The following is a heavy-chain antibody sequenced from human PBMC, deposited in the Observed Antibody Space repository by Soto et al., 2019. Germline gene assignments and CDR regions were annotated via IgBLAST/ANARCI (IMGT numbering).Heavy chain of an antibody. Sequence: SETLSLTCTVSGGSISSSSYYWGWIRQPPGKGLEWIGSIYYSGSTYYNPSLKSRVTISVDTSKNQFSLKLSSVTAADTAVYYCAGAWGGFGELGSGAAFDIWGQGTMVTVSS. CDR1: GGSISSSSYY. V-gene: IGHV4-39*01. CDR2: IYYSGST. CDR3: AGAWGGFGELGSGAAFDI. J-gene: IGHJ3*02. D-gene: IGHD3-10*01.